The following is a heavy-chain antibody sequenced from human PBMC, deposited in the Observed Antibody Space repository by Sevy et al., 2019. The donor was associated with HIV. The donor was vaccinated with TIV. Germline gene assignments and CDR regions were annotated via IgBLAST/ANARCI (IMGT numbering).Heavy chain of an antibody. CDR2: IFNDGKTK. Sequence: GGSLRLSCKASGFIFSRYGLHWVRQAPGKGLEWVASIFNDGKTKYYGDPVKGRFTISRDDSKNTLYLQMDSLRAEDTAVYYCARESGSDWYLDSWGQGTLVTVSS. J-gene: IGHJ4*02. CDR1: GFIFSRYG. V-gene: IGHV3-33*01. CDR3: ARESGSDWYLDS. D-gene: IGHD2-21*02.